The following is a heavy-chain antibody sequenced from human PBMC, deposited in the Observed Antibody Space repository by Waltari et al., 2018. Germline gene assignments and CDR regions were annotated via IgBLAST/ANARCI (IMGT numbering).Heavy chain of an antibody. CDR2: ISWNSGSI. D-gene: IGHD5-18*01. CDR3: AKEGYSYGSTGIGGLDY. V-gene: IGHV3-9*01. Sequence: EVQLVESGGGLVQPGRSLRLSCAASGFTFADYAMHWVRQAPGKGLAWVSGISWNSGSIGYADSVKGRFTISRDNAKNSLYLQMNSLRAEDTALYYCAKEGYSYGSTGIGGLDYWGQGTLVTVSS. CDR1: GFTFADYA. J-gene: IGHJ4*02.